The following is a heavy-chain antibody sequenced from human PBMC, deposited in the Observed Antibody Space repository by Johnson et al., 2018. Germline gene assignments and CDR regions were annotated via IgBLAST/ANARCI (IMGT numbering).Heavy chain of an antibody. CDR2: IPYDESGK. D-gene: IGHD3-16*01. CDR1: GFTFSSSG. V-gene: IGHV3-30*03. CDR3: SRPIRRDGGDN. J-gene: IGHJ4*01. Sequence: VQLLESGGGVVQPGRSLRLSCAASGFTFSSSGMHWVRQAPGKGLEWVAMIPYDESGKYYADSVKGRFTISRDNSKNILYLQMNSLRAEDTAVYYWSRPIRRDGGDNWGQGTTVTVSS.